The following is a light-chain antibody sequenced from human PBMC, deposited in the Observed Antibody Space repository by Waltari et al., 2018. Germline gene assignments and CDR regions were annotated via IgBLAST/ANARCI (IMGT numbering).Light chain of an antibody. CDR3: QQRSNWTPHT. J-gene: IGKJ2*01. Sequence: EIVLTQSPATLSLSPGETATLSCRASQSVGTYLAWYQQRPGQAPRPLIYDASNRATGIPARFRGSGSGTDFTLTISSLEPEDFAVYYCQQRSNWTPHTFGQGARLEIK. V-gene: IGKV3-11*01. CDR1: QSVGTY. CDR2: DAS.